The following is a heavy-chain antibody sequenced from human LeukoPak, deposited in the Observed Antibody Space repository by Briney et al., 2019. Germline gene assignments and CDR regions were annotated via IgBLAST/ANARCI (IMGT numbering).Heavy chain of an antibody. J-gene: IGHJ6*02. D-gene: IGHD6-19*01. CDR1: RGALSRYV. V-gene: IGHV1-69*13. Sequence: GASVKVSCTASRGALSRYVISGVRQAPGQEGEWVGGIIPIFGTADNAKKYKGRVTITAYESTSTDSMELRSLRSEDTAVYYWARGILKQWLGRPVYGMDVWGQGTTVTVSS. CDR3: ARGILKQWLGRPVYGMDV. CDR2: IIPIFGTA.